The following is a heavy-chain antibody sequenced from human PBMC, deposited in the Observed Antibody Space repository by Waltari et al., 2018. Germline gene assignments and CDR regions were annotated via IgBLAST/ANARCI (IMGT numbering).Heavy chain of an antibody. V-gene: IGHV4-39*01. Sequence: QLQLQESGPGLVKPSETLSLTCPVSVGYISSSSYYWGWITQPPGKGLEWIGSIYYSGRTYYNPSLKSRVTISVDTSKNQFSLKLSSMTAADTAVYYCASGDDYGGNLDAFDIWGQGTMVTVSS. CDR2: IYYSGRT. CDR3: ASGDDYGGNLDAFDI. J-gene: IGHJ3*02. CDR1: VGYISSSSYY. D-gene: IGHD4-17*01.